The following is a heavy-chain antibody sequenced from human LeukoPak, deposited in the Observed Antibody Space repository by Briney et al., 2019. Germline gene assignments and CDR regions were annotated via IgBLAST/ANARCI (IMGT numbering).Heavy chain of an antibody. CDR3: ARGATYYHHAMDV. CDR2: INTDGSTP. CDR1: GFTFSSYW. Sequence: GGSLRLSCAASGFTFSSYWVHCVRQAPGKGLVWVSRINTDGSTPNYADSVKGRFTISRDNAKNTLYLEMNSLRAEHTAVYYCARGATYYHHAMDVWGQGPTVPVSS. V-gene: IGHV3-74*01. J-gene: IGHJ6*01.